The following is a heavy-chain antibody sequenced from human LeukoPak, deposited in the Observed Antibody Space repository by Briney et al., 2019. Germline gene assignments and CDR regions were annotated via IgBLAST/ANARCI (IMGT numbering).Heavy chain of an antibody. J-gene: IGHJ4*02. Sequence: PGGSLRLSCAASGFTVSSNYMSWVRQAPGKGLEWVSVIYSGGSTYYADSVKGRFTISRDNSKNTLYLQMNSLRAEDTAVYYCARDRVGAYYFDYWGQGTLVTVSS. CDR1: GFTVSSNY. V-gene: IGHV3-53*01. CDR3: ARDRVGAYYFDY. CDR2: IYSGGST. D-gene: IGHD1-26*01.